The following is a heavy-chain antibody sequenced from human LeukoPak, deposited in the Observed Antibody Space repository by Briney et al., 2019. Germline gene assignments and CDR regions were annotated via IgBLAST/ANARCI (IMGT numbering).Heavy chain of an antibody. CDR3: AKDMGMVRGVIIDY. CDR2: ISWNSGSI. Sequence: GGSLRLSCAASGFTFDDYAMHWVRQAPGKGLEWVSGISWNSGSIGYADSVKGRFTISRDSAKNSLYLQMNSLRAEDTALYYCAKDMGMVRGVIIDYWGQGTLVTVSS. CDR1: GFTFDDYA. J-gene: IGHJ4*02. V-gene: IGHV3-9*01. D-gene: IGHD3-10*01.